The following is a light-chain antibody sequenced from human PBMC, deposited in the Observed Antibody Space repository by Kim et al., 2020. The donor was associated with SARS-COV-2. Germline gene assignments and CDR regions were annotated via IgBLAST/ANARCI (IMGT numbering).Light chain of an antibody. Sequence: PGERVTLSRRASQSVSSSYLTWYQQKPGQAPRLLIYGASTRATSIPARFSGSGSGTDFTLTISSLQPEDFAVYYCQQDYNLPTFGQGTKVDIK. J-gene: IGKJ1*01. CDR3: QQDYNLPT. CDR2: GAS. CDR1: QSVSSSY. V-gene: IGKV3D-7*01.